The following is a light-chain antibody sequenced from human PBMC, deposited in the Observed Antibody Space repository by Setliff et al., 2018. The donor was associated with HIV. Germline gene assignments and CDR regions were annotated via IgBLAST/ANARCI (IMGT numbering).Light chain of an antibody. J-gene: IGLJ2*01. CDR3: SSYTGSSNFVV. V-gene: IGLV2-8*01. CDR2: EVI. CDR1: SSDVGGYNY. Sequence: QSVLTQPPSASGSPGQSVTISCTGTSSDVGGYNYVSWYQQHPDKAPKLMIYEVIKRPSGVPNRFSGSKSGNTASLTVSGLQAEDEADCYCSSYTGSSNFVVFGGGTKVTV.